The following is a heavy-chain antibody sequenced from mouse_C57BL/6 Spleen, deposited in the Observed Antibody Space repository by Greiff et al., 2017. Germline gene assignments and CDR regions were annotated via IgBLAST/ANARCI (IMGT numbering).Heavy chain of an antibody. CDR2: IYPGDGDT. CDR3: ARSYDGYSYYAMDY. D-gene: IGHD2-3*01. Sequence: QVHVKQSGAELVKPGASVKISCKASGYAFSSYWMNWVKQRPGKGLEWIGQIYPGDGDTNYNGKFKGKATLTADKSSSTAYMQLSSLTSEDSAVYFCARSYDGYSYYAMDYWGQGTSVTVSS. V-gene: IGHV1-80*01. J-gene: IGHJ4*01. CDR1: GYAFSSYW.